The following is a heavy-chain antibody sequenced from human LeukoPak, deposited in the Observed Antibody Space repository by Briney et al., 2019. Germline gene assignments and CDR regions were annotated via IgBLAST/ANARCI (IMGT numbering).Heavy chain of an antibody. Sequence: RSQTLSLTCAISGDSVSSNSAAWNWIRQSPSRGLEWLGRTFYRSKWYNNYAVSVQGRITINPDTSKNQFSLQLNSVTPEDTAVYYCARGGSSSWTTALGYWGQGTLVTVSS. J-gene: IGHJ4*02. V-gene: IGHV6-1*01. D-gene: IGHD6-13*01. CDR3: ARGGSSSWTTALGY. CDR2: TFYRSKWYN. CDR1: GDSVSSNSAA.